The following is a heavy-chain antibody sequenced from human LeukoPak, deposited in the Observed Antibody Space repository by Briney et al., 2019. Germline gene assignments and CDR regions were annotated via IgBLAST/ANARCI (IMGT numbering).Heavy chain of an antibody. V-gene: IGHV3-23*01. Sequence: GGSLRLSCAASGFTFSSYAMSWVRQAPGKGLEWVSTISYSGGSTNYADSWKGRLTISRDNSKNTLYLQMNSLRAEDTAVYYRAKGRGTPYYFDYWGQGTLVTVSS. CDR1: GFTFSSYA. CDR2: ISYSGGST. CDR3: AKGRGTPYYFDY. D-gene: IGHD1-1*01. J-gene: IGHJ4*02.